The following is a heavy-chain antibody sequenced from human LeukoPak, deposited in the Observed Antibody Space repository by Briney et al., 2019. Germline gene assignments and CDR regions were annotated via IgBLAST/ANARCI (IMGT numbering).Heavy chain of an antibody. Sequence: GGSLGLSCAASGNYCMHWVRQAPGKGLGWVSHINSDGSWTSYADSVKGRFTISKDNAKNTVYLQMNNLRAEDTAVYYCVSFYETYWGRGTLVTVSS. D-gene: IGHD2-2*01. CDR2: INSDGSWT. J-gene: IGHJ4*02. CDR3: VSFYETY. V-gene: IGHV3-74*01. CDR1: GNYC.